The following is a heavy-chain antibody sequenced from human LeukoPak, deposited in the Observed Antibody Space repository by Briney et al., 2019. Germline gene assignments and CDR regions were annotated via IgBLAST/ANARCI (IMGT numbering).Heavy chain of an antibody. J-gene: IGHJ4*02. Sequence: NPSETLSLTCTVSGGSISSSSYYWGWIRQPPGKGLEWIGNIYYSGSTHYNPSLKSRVTISVDTSKNQFSLRLSSVTAADTAVYYCASPPGIAAAGYFEYWGQGTLVTVSS. CDR2: IYYSGST. CDR1: GGSISSSSYY. CDR3: ASPPGIAAAGYFEY. V-gene: IGHV4-39*01. D-gene: IGHD6-13*01.